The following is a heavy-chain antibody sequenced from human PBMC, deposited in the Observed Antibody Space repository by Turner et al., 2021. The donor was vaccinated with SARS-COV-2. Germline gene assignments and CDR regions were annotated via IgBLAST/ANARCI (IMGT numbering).Heavy chain of an antibody. CDR2: IVAKTDKT. CDR3: AKDRSWIGFDV. CDR1: GFTFISHG. D-gene: IGHD3-10*01. V-gene: IGHV3-23*01. J-gene: IGHJ6*02. Sequence: EVQLLESGGGLVQPGGSLRLSCAASGFTFISHGMTWVRQAPGRGLEWVSGIVAKTDKTYYGDSVRGRFTISRDNSKDTLYLQMNSLRVEDTAIYYCAKDRSWIGFDVWGQGTTVTVSS.